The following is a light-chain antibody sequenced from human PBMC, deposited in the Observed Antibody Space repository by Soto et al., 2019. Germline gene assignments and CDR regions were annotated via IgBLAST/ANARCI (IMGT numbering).Light chain of an antibody. CDR2: GAS. J-gene: IGKJ4*01. V-gene: IGKV3-20*01. Sequence: EMVLTKSPGTLSLSPGERATLSCRASQSVSSSSLAWYQQNPGQAPRHLIYGASSRATGIPDRFSGSGSGTDFTRTISRLEPEDFAVYYCQQYGSSLALTFGGGTKVEIK. CDR3: QQYGSSLALT. CDR1: QSVSSSS.